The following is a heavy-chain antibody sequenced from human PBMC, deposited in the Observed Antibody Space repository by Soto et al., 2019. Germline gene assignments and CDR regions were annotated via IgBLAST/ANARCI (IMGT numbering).Heavy chain of an antibody. J-gene: IGHJ6*02. Sequence: PSKTLSLTYPISGDSVSSNSAAWNWIRQSPSRGLEWLGRTYYKSKWNNDYALSVKSRITINPDTSKNQFSLHLYSVTPEDTAVYYCTGITWFRGMDVGGQGIPGNVAS. CDR3: TGITWFRGMDV. CDR2: TYYKSKWNN. D-gene: IGHD3-10*01. CDR1: GDSVSSNSAA. V-gene: IGHV6-1*01.